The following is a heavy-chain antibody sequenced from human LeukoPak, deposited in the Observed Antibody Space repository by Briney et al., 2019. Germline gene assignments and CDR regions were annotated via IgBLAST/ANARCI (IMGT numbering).Heavy chain of an antibody. CDR3: ARGAFGELSTNLDY. CDR1: GVSISSGDYY. D-gene: IGHD3-10*01. V-gene: IGHV4-30-4*08. CDR2: IYYSGST. Sequence: SQTLSLTCTVSGVSISSGDYYWSWIRQPPGKGLEWIGYIYYSGSTYYNPSLKSRVTISVDTSKNQFSLKLSSVTAADTAVYYCARGAFGELSTNLDYWGQGTLVTVSS. J-gene: IGHJ4*02.